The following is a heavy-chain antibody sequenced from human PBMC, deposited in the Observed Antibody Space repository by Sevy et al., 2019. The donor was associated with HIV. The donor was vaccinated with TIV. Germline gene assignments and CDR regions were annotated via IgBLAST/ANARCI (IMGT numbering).Heavy chain of an antibody. V-gene: IGHV3-7*01. J-gene: IGHJ4*02. D-gene: IGHD3-22*01. Sequence: GGSLRLSCAASGFTFSSYWMSWVRQAPGKGLEWVANIKQDGSEKYYVDSVKGRFTISGDNAKNSLYLQMNSLRAEDTAVYYCARDRYYYDSSGSGSYFDYWGQGTLVTVSS. CDR2: IKQDGSEK. CDR3: ARDRYYYDSSGSGSYFDY. CDR1: GFTFSSYW.